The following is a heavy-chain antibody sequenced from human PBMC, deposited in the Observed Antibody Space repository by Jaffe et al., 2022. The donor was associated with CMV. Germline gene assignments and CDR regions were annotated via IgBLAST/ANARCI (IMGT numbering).Heavy chain of an antibody. D-gene: IGHD4-17*01. CDR3: AKDLDYGDYLYYFDY. Sequence: QVQLVESGGGVVQPGRSLRLSCAASGFTFSSYGMHWVRQAPGKGLEWVAVISYDGSNKYYADSVKGRFTISRDNSKNTLYLQMNSLRAEDTAVYYCAKDLDYGDYLYYFDYWGQGTLVTVSS. J-gene: IGHJ4*02. CDR2: ISYDGSNK. V-gene: IGHV3-30*18. CDR1: GFTFSSYG.